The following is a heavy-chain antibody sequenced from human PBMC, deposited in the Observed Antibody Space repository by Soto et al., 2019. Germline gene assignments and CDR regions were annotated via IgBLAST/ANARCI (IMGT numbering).Heavy chain of an antibody. CDR2: ISSSSSYI. J-gene: IGHJ4*02. V-gene: IGHV3-21*04. Sequence: GGSLRLSCAASGFTFSSYSMNWVRQAPGKGLEWVSSISSSSSYIYYADSVKGRFTISRDNAKNSLYLQMNSLRAEDTAVYYCAKAGYSDYVSFDYWGQGTLDTVSS. D-gene: IGHD5-12*01. CDR3: AKAGYSDYVSFDY. CDR1: GFTFSSYS.